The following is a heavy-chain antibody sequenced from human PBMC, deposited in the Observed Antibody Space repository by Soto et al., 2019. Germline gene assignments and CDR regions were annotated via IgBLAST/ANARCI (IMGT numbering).Heavy chain of an antibody. Sequence: GGSLRLSCAASGFTFSNYAMDWVRQAPGKVLKYVSGISSNGVGTYYANSVKNRFTISRDNSKNTLYLQMGSLRAEYMAVYYCARREQSDYYYMDGWGKGTSVTVSS. CDR2: ISSNGVGT. CDR1: GFTFSNYA. V-gene: IGHV3-64*01. CDR3: ARREQSDYYYMDG. D-gene: IGHD6-19*01. J-gene: IGHJ6*03.